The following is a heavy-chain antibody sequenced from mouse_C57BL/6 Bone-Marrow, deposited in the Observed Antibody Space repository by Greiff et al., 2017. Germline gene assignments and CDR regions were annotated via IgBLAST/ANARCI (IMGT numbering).Heavy chain of an antibody. CDR3: ARRVYYYGSLVV. Sequence: VQLQPSGAELAKPGASVKLSCKASGYTFTSYWMHWVKQRPGQGREWIGYINPSSGYTKYNQKFKDKATLTADKSSRTAYMQLSSLTDEDSAVYYCARRVYYYGSLVVWGTGTTVTVSS. CDR2: INPSSGYT. V-gene: IGHV1-7*01. D-gene: IGHD1-1*01. CDR1: GYTFTSYW. J-gene: IGHJ1*03.